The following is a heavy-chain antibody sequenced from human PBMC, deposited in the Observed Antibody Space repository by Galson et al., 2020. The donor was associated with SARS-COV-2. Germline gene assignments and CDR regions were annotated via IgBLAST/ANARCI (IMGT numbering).Heavy chain of an antibody. J-gene: IGHJ6*01. CDR1: GFSFSTYD. CDR3: AGDSAAYCYLWRVSDVVV. V-gene: IGHV3-30*15. Sequence: GESLKISCAASGFSFSTYDMQWVLQAPAKGLETVALISCDGGNKYYADPVTGRFTISRDNPKNTLYLQMGSLRVDDTAVYYCAGDSAAYCYLWRVSDVVVWGQGTTVAF. D-gene: IGHD2-21*01. CDR2: ISCDGGNK.